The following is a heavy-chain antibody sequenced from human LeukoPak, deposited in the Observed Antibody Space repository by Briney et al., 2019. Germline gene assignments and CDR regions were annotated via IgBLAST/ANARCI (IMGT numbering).Heavy chain of an antibody. J-gene: IGHJ4*02. V-gene: IGHV1-69*13. Sequence: SVKVSCKASGYTFTSYDINWVRQATGQGLEWMGGIIPIFGTANYAQKFQGRVTITADESTSTAYMELSSLRSEDTAVYYCAREGAVADHYFDYWGQGTLVTVSS. CDR2: IIPIFGTA. CDR1: GYTFTSYD. D-gene: IGHD6-19*01. CDR3: AREGAVADHYFDY.